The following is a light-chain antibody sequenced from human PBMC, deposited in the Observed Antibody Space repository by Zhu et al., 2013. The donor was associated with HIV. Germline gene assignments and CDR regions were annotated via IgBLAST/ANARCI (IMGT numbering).Light chain of an antibody. J-gene: IGKJ1*01. Sequence: IQLTQSPSSLSASVGDRVTITCRASPGISTYLAWYQQNPGKAPKLLIYAASTLQSGVPSRFSGVGSGTEFTLTISSLQPDDFATYHCQHYNTYPAWTFGQGTKVEIK. CDR3: QHYNTYPAWT. CDR2: AAS. V-gene: IGKV1-9*01. CDR1: PGISTY.